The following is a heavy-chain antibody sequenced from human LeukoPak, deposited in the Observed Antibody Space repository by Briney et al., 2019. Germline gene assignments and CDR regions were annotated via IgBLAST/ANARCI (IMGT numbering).Heavy chain of an antibody. V-gene: IGHV3-48*02. CDR3: ASSGSYRFDY. CDR2: ITASGTAM. D-gene: IGHD1-26*01. Sequence: QTGGSLRLSCAASGFTFSSYSKNWVRQAPGKGLEWVSHITASGTAMFYADSVKGRFTISRDNAKNSLHLQMNSLRDEDTAVYYCASSGSYRFDYWGQGTLVTVSS. J-gene: IGHJ4*02. CDR1: GFTFSSYS.